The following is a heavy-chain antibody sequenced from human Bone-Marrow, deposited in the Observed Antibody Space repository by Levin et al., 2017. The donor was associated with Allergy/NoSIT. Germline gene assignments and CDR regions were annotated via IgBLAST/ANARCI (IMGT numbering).Heavy chain of an antibody. CDR2: INPIFGVP. CDR3: ASRFIYNSAPYSYGLDV. D-gene: IGHD5-24*01. J-gene: IGHJ6*02. Sequence: PVASVKVSCKASGGTFDEYAVSWVRQAPGQGLEWMGGINPIFGVPLYAEKFQGRVTIIADKSTTTAYMDLSSLTSDDTAVYYCASRFIYNSAPYSYGLDVWGQGTTVTVSS. V-gene: IGHV1-69*10. CDR1: GGTFDEYA.